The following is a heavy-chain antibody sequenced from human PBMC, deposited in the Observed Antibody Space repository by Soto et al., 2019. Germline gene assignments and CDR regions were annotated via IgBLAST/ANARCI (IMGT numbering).Heavy chain of an antibody. CDR3: ARVWAGYYYDGMDV. V-gene: IGHV4-59*01. Sequence: SETLSLTCTVSSASITSYYWSWIRQPPGKGLEWIGYIYYSGSTNYNPSLKSRVTISVDTSKNQFSLKLSSVTAADTAVYYCARVWAGYYYDGMDVWGQGTTITVSS. J-gene: IGHJ6*02. CDR2: IYYSGST. D-gene: IGHD3-10*01. CDR1: SASITSYY.